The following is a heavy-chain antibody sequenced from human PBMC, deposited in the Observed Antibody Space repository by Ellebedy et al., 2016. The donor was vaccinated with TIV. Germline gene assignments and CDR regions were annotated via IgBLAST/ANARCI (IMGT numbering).Heavy chain of an antibody. D-gene: IGHD6-6*01. CDR1: GYRFTSYW. J-gene: IGHJ4*02. V-gene: IGHV5-51*01. CDR2: IYPGDSDT. Sequence: GESLKISCKDSGYRFTSYWIGWVRPMPGKGLEWMGIIYPGDSDTRYSPSFQGQVTISADKSISTAYLQWSSLKASDTAIYYCAGLQMSNYFDYWGQGTLVTVSS. CDR3: AGLQMSNYFDY.